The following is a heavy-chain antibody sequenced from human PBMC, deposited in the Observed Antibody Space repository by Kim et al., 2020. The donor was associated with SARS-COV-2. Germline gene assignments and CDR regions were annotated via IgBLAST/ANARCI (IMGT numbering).Heavy chain of an antibody. Sequence: TNYHPSLNTRLTISIDTSTNHLSLKLTSVTAADTAVYYCARGVITTGFDYWGRGTLVTVSS. CDR2: T. J-gene: IGHJ4*02. D-gene: IGHD3-22*01. V-gene: IGHV4-34*01. CDR3: ARGVITTGFDY.